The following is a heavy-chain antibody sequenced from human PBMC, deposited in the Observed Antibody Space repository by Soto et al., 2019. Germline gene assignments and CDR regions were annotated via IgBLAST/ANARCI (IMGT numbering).Heavy chain of an antibody. CDR3: ARAEYSILSVDCFDP. D-gene: IGHD3-9*01. CDR2: VYYSGST. CDR1: GGSVRSVNDS. Sequence: PAETLSLTCTVPGGSVRSVNDSWNWIRQPTGKGMEWIGYVYYSGSTNYNPSLKIRVTISIDTSKNQLYLKLSSVTAAATAVYYCARAEYSILSVDCFDPWGQGTLVTVSS. V-gene: IGHV4-61*01. J-gene: IGHJ5*02.